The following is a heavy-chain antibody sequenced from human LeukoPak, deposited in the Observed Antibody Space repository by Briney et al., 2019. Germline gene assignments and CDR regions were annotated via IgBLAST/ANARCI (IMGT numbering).Heavy chain of an antibody. V-gene: IGHV3-30*18. CDR3: AKAGIAVAASFDY. CDR1: GFTFSSYG. CDR2: ISYDGSNK. J-gene: IGHJ4*02. D-gene: IGHD6-19*01. Sequence: GGSLRLSCAASGFTFSSYGMHWVRQAPGKGLEGVAVISYDGSNKYYADSVKGRFTISRDNSKNTLYLQMNSLRAEDTAVYYCAKAGIAVAASFDYWGQGTLVTVSS.